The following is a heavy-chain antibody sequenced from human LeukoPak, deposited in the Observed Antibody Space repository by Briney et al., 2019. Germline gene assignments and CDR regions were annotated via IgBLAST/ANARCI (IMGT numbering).Heavy chain of an antibody. CDR1: GGSISSGSCY. J-gene: IGHJ4*02. CDR2: IYTSGST. D-gene: IGHD3-22*01. V-gene: IGHV4-61*02. Sequence: SETLSLTCTVSGGSISSGSCYWSWIRQPAGKGLEWIGRIYTSGSTNYNPSLKSRVTISLDTSENHFSLKLSSVTVADTAVYYCARVTTGGYYNYWGQGTLVTVSS. CDR3: ARVTTGGYYNY.